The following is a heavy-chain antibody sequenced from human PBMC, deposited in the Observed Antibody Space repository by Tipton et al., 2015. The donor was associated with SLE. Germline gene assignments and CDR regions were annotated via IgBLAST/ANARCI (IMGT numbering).Heavy chain of an antibody. V-gene: IGHV4-34*01. CDR1: GGSFSDYF. CDR2: INHSGST. J-gene: IGHJ5*02. CDR3: ASGAGWFDP. Sequence: TLSLTCAVYGGSFSDYFRSWIRQPPGKGLEWIGEINHSGSTNYNPSLKSRVTISVDTSKNQFSLKLSSVTAADTAVYYCASGAGWFDPWGQGTLVTVSS.